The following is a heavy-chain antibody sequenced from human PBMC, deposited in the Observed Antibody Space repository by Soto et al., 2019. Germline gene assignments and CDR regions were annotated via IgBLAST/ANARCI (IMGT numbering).Heavy chain of an antibody. Sequence: ESGGGVVQPGRSLRLSCAASGFTFSSYGMHWVRQAPGKGLEWVAVISYDGSNKYYADSVKGRFTISRDNSKNTLYLQMNSLRAEDTAVYYCAKDPKLYPYYYYYGMDVWGQGTTVTVSS. D-gene: IGHD3-3*01. CDR2: ISYDGSNK. V-gene: IGHV3-30*18. CDR3: AKDPKLYPYYYYYGMDV. J-gene: IGHJ6*02. CDR1: GFTFSSYG.